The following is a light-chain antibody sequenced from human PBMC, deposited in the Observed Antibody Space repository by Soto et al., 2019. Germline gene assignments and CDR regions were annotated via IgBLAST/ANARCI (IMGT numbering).Light chain of an antibody. CDR1: SSDVGGYNY. Sequence: QSVLTQPASVSGSPGQSITISCTGTSSDVGGYNYVSWYQQHPGKAPKFMIYDVSNRPSGVSTRFSGSKSGNTASLTISGLQVEDEADYYCSSYAGSKNYVFGTGTKDTVL. J-gene: IGLJ1*01. V-gene: IGLV2-14*01. CDR3: SSYAGSKNYV. CDR2: DVS.